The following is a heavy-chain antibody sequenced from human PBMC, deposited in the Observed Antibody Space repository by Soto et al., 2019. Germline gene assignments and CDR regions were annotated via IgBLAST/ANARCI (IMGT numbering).Heavy chain of an antibody. V-gene: IGHV4-59*12. CDR1: GGSIIDFY. J-gene: IGHJ3*02. D-gene: IGHD3-22*01. Sequence: SETLSVTCNVSGGSIIDFYWSWIRKSTGKRLEWIGYLYYTGSTNYNPALKSRVTISLDTSKTQFSLKLSSVTAADTAVYYCARDGTKWLSPSMDAFDIWGQGTVVTVSS. CDR2: LYYTGST. CDR3: ARDGTKWLSPSMDAFDI.